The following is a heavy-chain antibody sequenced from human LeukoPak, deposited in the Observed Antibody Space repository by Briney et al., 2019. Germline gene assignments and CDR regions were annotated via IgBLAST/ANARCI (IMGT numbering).Heavy chain of an antibody. CDR2: FDPEDGET. D-gene: IGHD2-2*01. J-gene: IGHJ6*02. CDR3: ATCGGIVVVPAATPHYYGMDV. V-gene: IGHV1-24*01. Sequence: ASVKVSYKVSGYTLTELSMHWVRQAPGKGLEWMGGFDPEDGETIYAQKFQGRVTMTEDTSTDTAYMELSSLRSEDTAVYYCATCGGIVVVPAATPHYYGMDVWGQGTTVTVSS. CDR1: GYTLTELS.